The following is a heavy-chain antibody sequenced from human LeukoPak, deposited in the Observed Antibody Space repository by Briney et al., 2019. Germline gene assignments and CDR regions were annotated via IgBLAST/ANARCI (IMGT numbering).Heavy chain of an antibody. J-gene: IGHJ4*02. V-gene: IGHV3-21*01. Sequence: GGSLRLSCAASGFTFSSYSMNWVRLAPGKGLEWVSSISSSSYIYYADSVKGRFTISRDNAKNSLYLQMNSLRAEDTAVYYCAREAAAGIYFDYWGQGTLVTVSS. CDR3: AREAAAGIYFDY. CDR2: ISSSSYI. D-gene: IGHD6-13*01. CDR1: GFTFSSYS.